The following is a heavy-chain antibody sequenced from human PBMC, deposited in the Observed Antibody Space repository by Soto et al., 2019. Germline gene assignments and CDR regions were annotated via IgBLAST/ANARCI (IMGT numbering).Heavy chain of an antibody. CDR3: SSLRCLGGSCYGGNWLDP. D-gene: IGHD2-15*01. CDR2: VPYTGST. V-gene: IGHV4-59*08. J-gene: IGHJ5*02. Sequence: QVQLQESGPGLVKPSETLSLTCTVSGDSINHYYWNWVRQAPGEGLEWIGYVPYTGSTNYNPSLKSRVTISMDTSKNQFSLRLTSVTAADTALYYCSSLRCLGGSCYGGNWLDPWGQGILVTVSS. CDR1: GDSINHYY.